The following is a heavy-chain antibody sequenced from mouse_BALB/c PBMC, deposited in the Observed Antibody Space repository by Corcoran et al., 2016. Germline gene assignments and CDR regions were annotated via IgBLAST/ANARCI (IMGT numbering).Heavy chain of an antibody. D-gene: IGHD2-14*01. J-gene: IGHJ2*01. CDR3: ANYRYDHFDY. V-gene: IGHV1-4*02. CDR2: INPSSGYT. Sequence: QVQLQQSAAELARPGASVKMSCKASGYTFTSYTMHWGKQRPGQGLEWIGYINPSSGYTEYNQKFKDKTTLTADKSSSTAYMQLSSLTSEDSAVYYLANYRYDHFDYWGQGTTLTGSS. CDR1: GYTFTSYT.